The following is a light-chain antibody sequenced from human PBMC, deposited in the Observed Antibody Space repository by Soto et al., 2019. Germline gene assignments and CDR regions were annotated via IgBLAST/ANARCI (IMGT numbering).Light chain of an antibody. V-gene: IGKV3-11*01. CDR3: QQRPNWPPT. J-gene: IGKJ4*02. CDR2: DAS. Sequence: EIVLTQSPATLSLSPGDTATLSSRASQGISDFLAWYHHKPGQAPRLLIYDASNRATGIPASFSGSVSGTDFTLSISRLGTEDFAVYYCQQRPNWPPTFGGGTKVEIK. CDR1: QGISDF.